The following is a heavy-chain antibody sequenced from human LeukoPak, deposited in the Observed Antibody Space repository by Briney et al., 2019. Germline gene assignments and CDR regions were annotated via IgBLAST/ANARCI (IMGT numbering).Heavy chain of an antibody. D-gene: IGHD6-19*01. Sequence: ASVKVSCKASGYTFTGYYMHWVRQAPGQGLEWMGRINPNSGGTNYAQKFQGRVTMTRDTSISTAYMELSSLRSEDTAVCYCARTSGWYFGIDAFDIWGQGTMVTVSS. CDR1: GYTFTGYY. CDR2: INPNSGGT. CDR3: ARTSGWYFGIDAFDI. V-gene: IGHV1-2*06. J-gene: IGHJ3*02.